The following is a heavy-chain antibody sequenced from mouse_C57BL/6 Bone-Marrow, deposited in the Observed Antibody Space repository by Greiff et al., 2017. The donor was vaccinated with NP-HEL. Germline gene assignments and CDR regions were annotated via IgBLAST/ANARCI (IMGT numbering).Heavy chain of an antibody. D-gene: IGHD2-12*01. CDR3: TRFYDVR. J-gene: IGHJ2*01. Sequence: QVQLQQSGAELVRPGASVTLSCKASGYTFTDYEMHWVKQTPVHGLEWIGAIDPETGGTAYNQKFKGKAILTADKSSSTAYMELRSLTSEDAAVYYCTRFYDVRWGQGTTLTVSS. V-gene: IGHV1-15*01. CDR1: GYTFTDYE. CDR2: IDPETGGT.